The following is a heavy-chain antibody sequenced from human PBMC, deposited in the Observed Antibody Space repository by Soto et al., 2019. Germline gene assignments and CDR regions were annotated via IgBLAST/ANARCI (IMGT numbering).Heavy chain of an antibody. J-gene: IGHJ4*02. CDR1: GYTFTNYD. D-gene: IGHD5-18*01. Sequence: AASVKVSCKASGYTFTNYDLNWVRQATGQGLEWMGWMNPNSGNTAYAQKFQGRVTMTRNTSISTAYMELSSLRSEDTAVYYCARTGNSPAWGQGTLVTVSS. CDR2: MNPNSGNT. CDR3: ARTGNSPA. V-gene: IGHV1-8*01.